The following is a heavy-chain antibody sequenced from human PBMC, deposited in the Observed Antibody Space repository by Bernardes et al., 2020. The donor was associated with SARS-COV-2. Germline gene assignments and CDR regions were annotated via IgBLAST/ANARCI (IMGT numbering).Heavy chain of an antibody. D-gene: IGHD3-3*01. CDR2: INHSGST. CDR1: GGSLSGYY. J-gene: IGHJ4*02. V-gene: IGHV4-34*01. Sequence: SEPLSPTCAVYGGSLSGYYWSWIRHPPGKGLEWIGEINHSGSTNYNPSLKSRFTISVDTSKNQFSLKLSSVTAADTAVYYCARGPYDFWSGYYKNFDYWGQGTLVTVSS. CDR3: ARGPYDFWSGYYKNFDY.